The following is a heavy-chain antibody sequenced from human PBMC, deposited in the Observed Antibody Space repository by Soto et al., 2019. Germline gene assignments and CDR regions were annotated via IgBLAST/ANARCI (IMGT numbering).Heavy chain of an antibody. CDR3: ARDQERGIAAAGTGTYYYYYGMDV. D-gene: IGHD6-13*01. CDR1: GFTFSSYS. CDR2: ISSSSSYI. Sequence: PGGSLRLSCVASGFTFSSYSMNWVRQAPGKGLEWVSSISSSSSYIYYADSVKGRFTISRDNAKNSLYLQMNSLRAEDTAVYYCARDQERGIAAAGTGTYYYYYGMDVWGQGTTVTNSS. V-gene: IGHV3-21*01. J-gene: IGHJ6*02.